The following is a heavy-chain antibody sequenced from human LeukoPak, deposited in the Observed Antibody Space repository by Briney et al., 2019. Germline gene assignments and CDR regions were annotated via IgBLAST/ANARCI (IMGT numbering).Heavy chain of an antibody. J-gene: IGHJ4*02. V-gene: IGHV3-30-3*01. Sequence: PGGSLRLSCAALGFTFSSYAMHWVRQAPGEGLEWVVVISYDGSNKYYADSVKGRFTISRDNSKNTLFLQMNSLRGEDTAVYYCARDFGWISGLDYWGQGTLVTVSS. CDR3: ARDFGWISGLDY. CDR1: GFTFSSYA. D-gene: IGHD2-2*03. CDR2: ISYDGSNK.